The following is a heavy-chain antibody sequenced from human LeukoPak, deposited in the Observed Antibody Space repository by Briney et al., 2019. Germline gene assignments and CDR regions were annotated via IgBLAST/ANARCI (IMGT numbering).Heavy chain of an antibody. J-gene: IGHJ2*01. D-gene: IGHD2-2*01. Sequence: GGSLRLSCSASGFSFSNFAMNWFRQAPGKGLEYVSVIGPNGGDAYYADSVRGRFTISRDNSKNTLYLQMSSLRVEDTAVYYCAKGRPTELGYCGRSICADWYFDLWGRGTLLTVSS. CDR2: IGPNGGDA. V-gene: IGHV3-64D*06. CDR3: AKGRPTELGYCGRSICADWYFDL. CDR1: GFSFSNFA.